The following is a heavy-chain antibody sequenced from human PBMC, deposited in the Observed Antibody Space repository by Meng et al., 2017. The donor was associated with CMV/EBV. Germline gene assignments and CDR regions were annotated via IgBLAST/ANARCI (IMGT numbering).Heavy chain of an antibody. CDR1: GFTFSSYA. D-gene: IGHD2-21*02. CDR3: ARALLIPKGDDDY. J-gene: IGHJ4*02. Sequence: GESLKISCAASGFTFSSYAMHWVRQAPGKGLEWVAVISYDGSNKYYADSVKGRFTISRDNSKNTLYLQMNSLRAEDTAVYYCARALLIPKGDDDYWAREPWSPSPQ. CDR2: ISYDGSNK. V-gene: IGHV3-30*04.